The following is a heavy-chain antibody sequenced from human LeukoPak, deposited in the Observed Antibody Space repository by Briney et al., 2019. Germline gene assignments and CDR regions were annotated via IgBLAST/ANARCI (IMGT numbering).Heavy chain of an antibody. V-gene: IGHV4-4*09. CDR1: GGSTSSYY. CDR3: ARVDIAARPGYYYYMDV. CDR2: IYTSGST. J-gene: IGHJ6*03. D-gene: IGHD6-6*01. Sequence: SETLSLTCTVSGGSTSSYYWSWIRQPPGKGLEWIGYIYTSGSTNYNPSLKSRVTISVDTSKNQFSLKLSSVTAADTAVYYCARVDIAARPGYYYYMDVWGKGTTVTVSS.